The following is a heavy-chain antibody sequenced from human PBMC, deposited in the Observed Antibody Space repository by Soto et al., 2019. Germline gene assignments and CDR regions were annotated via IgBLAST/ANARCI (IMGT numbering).Heavy chain of an antibody. V-gene: IGHV5-51*01. Sequence: PGESLKISCKGSGYTFTDYWIGWVRQLPGKGLEWMGIIYPGDSDTRYSPSFQGHVTITVDKSTNTAYLQWNNLRASDTAMYYCARHISNSRYYYYSMDVWGQGTTVTVSS. CDR1: GYTFTDYW. CDR2: IYPGDSDT. D-gene: IGHD4-4*01. J-gene: IGHJ6*02. CDR3: ARHISNSRYYYYSMDV.